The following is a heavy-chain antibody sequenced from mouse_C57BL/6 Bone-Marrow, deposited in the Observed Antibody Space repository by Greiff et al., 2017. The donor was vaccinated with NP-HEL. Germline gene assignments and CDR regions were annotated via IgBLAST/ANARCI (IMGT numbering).Heavy chain of an antibody. V-gene: IGHV1-9*01. CDR1: GYTFTGYW. CDR3: ARGAYGSSYKAY. Sequence: QVQLQQSGAELMKPGASVKLSCKATGYTFTGYWIEWVKQRPGHGLEWIGEILPGSGSTNYNEKFKGKATFTADTSSNTAYMQLSSLTTEDSAIYYCARGAYGSSYKAYWGQGTLVTVSA. J-gene: IGHJ3*01. D-gene: IGHD1-1*01. CDR2: ILPGSGST.